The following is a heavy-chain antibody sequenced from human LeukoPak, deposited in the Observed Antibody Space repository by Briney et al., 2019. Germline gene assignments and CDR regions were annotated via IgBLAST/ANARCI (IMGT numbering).Heavy chain of an antibody. D-gene: IGHD3-3*01. CDR3: AKGGDYDFWSGYSYYFDY. CDR2: LNPSGGST. CDR1: GYTFISYY. J-gene: IGHJ4*02. V-gene: IGHV1-46*01. Sequence: ASMKVSCKASGYTFISYYMHWVRQAPGQGLEWMGILNPSGGSTTYAQKFQGRVTMTRDTSTSTVYMELSSLRSEDTAVYYCAKGGDYDFWSGYSYYFDYWGQGTLVSVSS.